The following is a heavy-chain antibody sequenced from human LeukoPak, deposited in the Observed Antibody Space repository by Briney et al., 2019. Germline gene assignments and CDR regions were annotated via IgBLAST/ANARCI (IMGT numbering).Heavy chain of an antibody. J-gene: IGHJ6*03. CDR3: ARHKDYYYSYMDV. CDR1: GDSISTSSYY. CDR2: IYYSGST. Sequence: SETLSLTCSVSGDSISTSSYYWGWIRQPPGKGLEWIGTIYYSGSTYYNPSLTSRVTISVDTSKNQFSLKLSSVTAADTAVYYCARHKDYYYSYMDVWGKGTTVTVSS. V-gene: IGHV4-39*01.